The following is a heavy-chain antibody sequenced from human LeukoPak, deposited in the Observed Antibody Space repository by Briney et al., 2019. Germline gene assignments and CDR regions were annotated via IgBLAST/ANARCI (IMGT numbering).Heavy chain of an antibody. D-gene: IGHD2-15*01. CDR3: ARDCIGCHGFDF. CDR1: GYSFINYG. V-gene: IGHV1-18*01. Sequence: GASVKVSCKTSGYSFINYGITWVRQAPGQGLEWMGWVSAYADNTNYVQKFQGRVSMTTDTSTNTAYMELRSLRPVDTAVYYCARDCIGCHGFDFWGQGTLVTISS. J-gene: IGHJ4*02. CDR2: VSAYADNT.